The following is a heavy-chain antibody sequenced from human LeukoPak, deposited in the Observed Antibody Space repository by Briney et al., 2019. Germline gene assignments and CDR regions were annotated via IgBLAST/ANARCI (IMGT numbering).Heavy chain of an antibody. V-gene: IGHV4-59*01. CDR1: GGSISSYY. CDR2: IYYSGST. J-gene: IGHJ3*02. Sequence: SGTLSLTCTVSGGSISSYYWSWIRQPPGKGLEWIGYIYYSGSTNYNPSLKRRVTISVDTSKNQFSLKLSSVTAADTAVYYCARVNPDDAFDIWGQGTMVTVSS. CDR3: ARVNPDDAFDI.